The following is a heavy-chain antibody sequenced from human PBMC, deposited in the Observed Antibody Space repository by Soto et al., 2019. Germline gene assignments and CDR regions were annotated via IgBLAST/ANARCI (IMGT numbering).Heavy chain of an antibody. CDR2: ISAYNGNT. V-gene: IGHV1-18*01. J-gene: IGHJ6*04. D-gene: IGHD6-13*01. CDR1: GYTFTSYG. CDR3: AREGQQLAVHYFHYGTDV. Sequence: ASVKVSCKASGYTFTSYGISWVRQAPGQGLEWMGWISAYNGNTNYAQKLQGRVTMTTDTSTSTAYMELRSLRSDDTAVYYCAREGQQLAVHYFHYGTDVWGKGTTVTVSP.